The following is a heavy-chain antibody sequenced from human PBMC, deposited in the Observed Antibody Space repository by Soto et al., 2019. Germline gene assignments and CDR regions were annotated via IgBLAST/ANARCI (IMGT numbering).Heavy chain of an antibody. CDR2: ISVRGDVI. CDR3: VRERAPDIRFDS. CDR1: GFTFTDYY. D-gene: IGHD5-12*01. J-gene: IGHJ5*01. V-gene: IGHV3-11*01. Sequence: QVQLVESGGGLVKPGGSLRLSCAASGFTFTDYYMSWIRQIPGKGLEWVSYISVRGDVIHYIDSGKGRYTISRDNANNLVFLQMDSLRVEDSAIYYWVRERAPDIRFDSWGQGTLVTVSS.